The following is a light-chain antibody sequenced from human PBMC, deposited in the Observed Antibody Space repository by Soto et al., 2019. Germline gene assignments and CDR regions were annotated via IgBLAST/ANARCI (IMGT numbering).Light chain of an antibody. CDR1: QSVSGW. Sequence: DIQMTQAPSTLSASVGDRVTITCRASQSVSGWLAWYQQKPGEAPKLLIYDASALPRGVPSRFSGSGSGTKFTLTIASLQPDDFATYYCQQYETFSGTFGPGTKVDIK. CDR3: QQYETFSGT. J-gene: IGKJ1*01. CDR2: DAS. V-gene: IGKV1-5*01.